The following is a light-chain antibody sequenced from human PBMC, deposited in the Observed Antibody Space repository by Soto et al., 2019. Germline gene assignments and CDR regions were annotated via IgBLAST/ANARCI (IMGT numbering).Light chain of an antibody. Sequence: DIQMTQSPSSLSASVGDRVTITCQASQDISNYLNWYQQKPGKAPKLLIYAASNLKTGVPSRFRGSGSGTEFTVTISSLQPEDIATYYCQQYDNLLYTFGQGTKLEIK. CDR2: AAS. V-gene: IGKV1-33*01. CDR3: QQYDNLLYT. J-gene: IGKJ2*01. CDR1: QDISNY.